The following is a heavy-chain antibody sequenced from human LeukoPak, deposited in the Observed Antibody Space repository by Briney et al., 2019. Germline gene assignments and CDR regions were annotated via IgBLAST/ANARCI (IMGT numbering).Heavy chain of an antibody. CDR1: GYTFTSYG. CDR3: ARGTVTTGGYYYYYMDV. Sequence: GASVKVSCKASGYTFTSYGISWVRQAPGHGLEWMGWISAYNGNTNYAQKLQGRVTMTTDTSTSTAYMELRSLRSDDTAVYYCARGTVTTGGYYYYYMDVWGKGTTVTVSS. CDR2: ISAYNGNT. D-gene: IGHD4-17*01. J-gene: IGHJ6*03. V-gene: IGHV1-18*01.